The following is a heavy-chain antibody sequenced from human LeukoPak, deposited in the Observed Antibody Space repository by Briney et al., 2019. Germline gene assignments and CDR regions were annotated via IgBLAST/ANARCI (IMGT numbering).Heavy chain of an antibody. CDR2: ISGSGGST. J-gene: IGHJ4*02. Sequence: GGSLRLSCAASGFTFSSYAMSWVRQAPGKELEWVSAISGSGGSTYYADSVKGRFTISRDNSKNTLYVQVNSLGTEDTAAYYCAKGSYYDSSGSFYFDYWGQGTLVTVSS. CDR3: AKGSYYDSSGSFYFDY. V-gene: IGHV3-23*01. CDR1: GFTFSSYA. D-gene: IGHD3-22*01.